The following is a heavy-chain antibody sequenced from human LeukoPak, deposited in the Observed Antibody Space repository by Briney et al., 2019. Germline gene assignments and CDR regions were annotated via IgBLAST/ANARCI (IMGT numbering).Heavy chain of an antibody. CDR1: GFTFSSYA. CDR3: ARLAVAGTRNFDY. Sequence: GGSLRLSCAASGFTFSSYAMSWVRQAPGKGLEWGSAISGSGGSTYYADSVKGRFTISRDNAKNSLYLQMNSLRAEDTAVYYCARLAVAGTRNFDYWGQGTLVTVSS. J-gene: IGHJ4*02. CDR2: ISGSGGST. D-gene: IGHD6-19*01. V-gene: IGHV3-23*01.